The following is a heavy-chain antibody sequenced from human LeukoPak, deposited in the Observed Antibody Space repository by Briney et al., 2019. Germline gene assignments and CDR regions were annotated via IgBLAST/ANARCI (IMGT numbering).Heavy chain of an antibody. CDR1: GYTFTSYG. CDR3: ARGGPGIFGVVIILREYYYGMDV. V-gene: IGHV1-18*01. J-gene: IGHJ6*02. CDR2: ISAYNGNT. Sequence: ASVKVSCKASGYTFTSYGISWVRQAPGQGLEWMGWISAYNGNTNYAQKLQGRVTMTTDTSTSTAYMELRSLRSDDTAVYYCARGGPGIFGVVIILREYYYGMDVWGQGTTVTVSS. D-gene: IGHD3-3*01.